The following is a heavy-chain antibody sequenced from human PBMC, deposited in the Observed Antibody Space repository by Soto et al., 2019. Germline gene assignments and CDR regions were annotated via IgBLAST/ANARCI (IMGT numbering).Heavy chain of an antibody. CDR1: GGSVSSGGYY. CDR2: IYYSGST. CDR3: ARDTVGGHDYGDYNHYWYFDL. D-gene: IGHD4-17*01. V-gene: IGHV4-61*08. J-gene: IGHJ2*01. Sequence: QVQLQESGPGLVKPSETLSLTCTVSGGSVSSGGYYWSWIRQPPGKGLEWIGYIYYSGSTNYNPSLKRRVTISVDTSKHQFSLKLSSVTAADTAVDYCARDTVGGHDYGDYNHYWYFDLWGRGTLVTVSS.